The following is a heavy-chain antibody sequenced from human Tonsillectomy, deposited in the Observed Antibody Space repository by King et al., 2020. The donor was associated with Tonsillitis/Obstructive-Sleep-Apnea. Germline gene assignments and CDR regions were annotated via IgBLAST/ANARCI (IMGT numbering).Heavy chain of an antibody. Sequence: QLVQSGAEVKKSGESLKISCKGSGYSFTSYWIAWVRQLPGKGLEWMGIIYPGDSETRYSPSFQCQVTISADKSISTAYLQWSSRKASDTAMYYCARHLDWSFYMDVWGKGTTVTVSS. CDR3: ARHLDWSFYMDV. CDR1: GYSFTSYW. J-gene: IGHJ6*03. V-gene: IGHV5-51*01. D-gene: IGHD1-1*01. CDR2: IYPGDSET.